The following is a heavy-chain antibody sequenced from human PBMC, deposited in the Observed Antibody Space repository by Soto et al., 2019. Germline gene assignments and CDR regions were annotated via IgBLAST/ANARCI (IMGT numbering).Heavy chain of an antibody. CDR2: IYYSGST. Sequence: QVQLQESGPGLVKPSETLSLTCTVSGGSISSYYWSWIRQPPGKGLEWIGYIYYSGSTNYNPSLKSRFTIAVDTTKNQFSLKLSSVTAADTAVYYCARVESPYSSSWATEFYFDYWGQGTLVTVSS. CDR3: ARVESPYSSSWATEFYFDY. CDR1: GGSISSYY. D-gene: IGHD6-13*01. J-gene: IGHJ4*02. V-gene: IGHV4-59*01.